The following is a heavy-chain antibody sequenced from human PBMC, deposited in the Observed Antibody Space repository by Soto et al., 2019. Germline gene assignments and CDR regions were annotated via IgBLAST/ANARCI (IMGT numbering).Heavy chain of an antibody. V-gene: IGHV3-30-3*01. J-gene: IGHJ4*02. D-gene: IGHD3-10*01. CDR2: LSYDGNNK. Sequence: GGSLRLSCAASGFGVSSYAMSWVRQAPGKGLEWVAILSYDGNNKFYADSVKGRFTISRDNSKKTLYLQMDSLRAEDTALYYCARDMEARYYFDYWGQGTLVTVSS. CDR3: ARDMEARYYFDY. CDR1: GFGVSSYA.